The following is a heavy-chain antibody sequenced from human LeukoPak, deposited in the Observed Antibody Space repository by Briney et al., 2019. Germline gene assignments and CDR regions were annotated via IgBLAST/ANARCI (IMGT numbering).Heavy chain of an antibody. V-gene: IGHV4-30-4*08. CDR1: GGSFSGYY. CDR3: ASRYCGGDCYS. Sequence: PSETLSLTCAVYGGSFSGYYWSWIRQPPGKGLEWIGYIYYSGSTYYNPSLKSRVTISVDTSKNQFSLKLSSVTAADTAVYYCASRYCGGDCYSWGQGTLATVSS. CDR2: IYYSGST. J-gene: IGHJ4*02. D-gene: IGHD2-21*02.